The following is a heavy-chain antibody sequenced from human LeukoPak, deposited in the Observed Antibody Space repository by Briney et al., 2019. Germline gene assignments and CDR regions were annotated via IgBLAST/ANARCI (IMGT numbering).Heavy chain of an antibody. CDR3: ATSIAARRSDQH. V-gene: IGHV4-39*07. CDR2: IFYSGST. J-gene: IGHJ1*01. CDR1: GGSVISGSSY. Sequence: SETLSLTCTVSGGSVISGSSYWGWLRQPPGKGLEWIGNIFYSGSTYYNPSIQGRVTISLDTSQTQFSLTLNSVTAADTAVYYCATSIAARRSDQHWGQGTPVTVSS. D-gene: IGHD6-6*01.